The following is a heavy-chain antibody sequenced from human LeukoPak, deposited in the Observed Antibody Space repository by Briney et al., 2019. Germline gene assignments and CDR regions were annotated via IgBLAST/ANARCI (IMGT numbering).Heavy chain of an antibody. D-gene: IGHD6-13*01. CDR1: GYTFTGYY. CDR3: ARVHSSGWYVND. CDR2: INPNSGGT. V-gene: IGHV1-2*02. J-gene: IGHJ4*02. Sequence: ASVKVSCKASGYTFTGYYMHWVRQAPGQGLEWIGWINPNSGGTNYAQKFQGRVTMTRDTSISTAYMELSRLRSDDTAVYYCARVHSSGWYVNDWGQGTLVTVSS.